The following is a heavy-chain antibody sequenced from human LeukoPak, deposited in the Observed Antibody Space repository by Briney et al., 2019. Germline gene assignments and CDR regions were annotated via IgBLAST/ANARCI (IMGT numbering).Heavy chain of an antibody. D-gene: IGHD3-22*01. V-gene: IGHV3-23*01. J-gene: IGHJ3*01. Sequence: GGSLRLSCAASGFTFSSYAMSWVRQAPGKGLEWVSAISGSGGSTYYADSVKGRFTTSRDNSKNTLYLQMNSLRAEDTAVYYCANPFYYDSTGYYYSHTFDVWGQGTMVTVSS. CDR1: GFTFSSYA. CDR3: ANPFYYDSTGYYYSHTFDV. CDR2: ISGSGGST.